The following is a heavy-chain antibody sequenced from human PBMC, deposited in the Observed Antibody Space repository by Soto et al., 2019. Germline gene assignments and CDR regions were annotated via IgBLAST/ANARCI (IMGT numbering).Heavy chain of an antibody. Sequence: QVQLLQSGAEVKKPGSSVKVSCKASGGTFSRNAISWVRQAPGQGLEWLGGIIPFFHAPNYAQKFQGRVTITADESTSRVFMWMSSPRFEDTVVYYCARSRAAAPPRVGMDVWGPGTTVTVSS. V-gene: IGHV1-69*01. CDR2: IIPFFHAP. CDR1: GGTFSRNA. D-gene: IGHD6-13*01. CDR3: ARSRAAAPPRVGMDV. J-gene: IGHJ6*02.